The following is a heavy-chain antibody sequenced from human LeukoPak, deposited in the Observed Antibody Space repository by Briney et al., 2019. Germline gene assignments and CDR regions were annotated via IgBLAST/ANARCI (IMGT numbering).Heavy chain of an antibody. Sequence: NPSETLSLTCTVSGDSINDDYWSWVRQPPGKGLEWIGYIFYSGNTTYNPSLKSRVTISVDTSKNQFSLKLSSVTAVDTAVYYCARLRWCGYVRWFDPWGQGTLVIVSS. J-gene: IGHJ5*02. D-gene: IGHD3-3*01. CDR3: ARLRWCGYVRWFDP. V-gene: IGHV4-59*08. CDR1: GDSINDDY. CDR2: IFYSGNT.